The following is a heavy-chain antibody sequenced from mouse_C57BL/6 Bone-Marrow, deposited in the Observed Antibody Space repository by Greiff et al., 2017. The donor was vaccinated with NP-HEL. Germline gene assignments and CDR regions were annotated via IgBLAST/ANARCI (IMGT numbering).Heavy chain of an antibody. CDR3: AICGYYGFAY. Sequence: QVQLQQSGAELARPGASVKLSCKASGYTFTSYGISWVKQRTGQGLEWIGEIYPRSGNTHYNEKFKGKATLTADKSSSTAYMELRSLTSEDSAVYFCAICGYYGFAYWGQGTLVTVSA. V-gene: IGHV1-81*01. CDR1: GYTFTSYG. CDR2: IYPRSGNT. D-gene: IGHD2-3*01. J-gene: IGHJ3*01.